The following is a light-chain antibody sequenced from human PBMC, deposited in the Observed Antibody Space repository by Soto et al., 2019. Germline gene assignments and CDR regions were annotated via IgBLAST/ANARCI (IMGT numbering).Light chain of an antibody. CDR1: QDISDY. CDR3: QRYGGTPYT. Sequence: DIQMTQYPSSLSASIGDRVTITCRASQDISDYLAWYQQKPGKVPNLLIYAASTLHPGVPSSFSGSGSGPEFTIPTSSLQSEEVASYYCQRYGGTPYTFGPGTKVDI. J-gene: IGKJ3*01. CDR2: AAS. V-gene: IGKV1-27*01.